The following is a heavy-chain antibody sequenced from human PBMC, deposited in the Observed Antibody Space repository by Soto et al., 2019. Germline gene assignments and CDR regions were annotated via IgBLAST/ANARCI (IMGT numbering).Heavy chain of an antibody. Sequence: SETLSLTCTVSGGSISSYYWSWIRQPPGKGLEWIGYIYYSGSTNYNPSLKSRVTISVDTSKNQFSLKLSSVTAADTAVYYCARQYYYGSGSYYMGGYDGYYFDYWGQGTLVTVSS. V-gene: IGHV4-59*01. CDR2: IYYSGST. CDR1: GGSISSYY. J-gene: IGHJ4*02. D-gene: IGHD3-10*01. CDR3: ARQYYYGSGSYYMGGYDGYYFDY.